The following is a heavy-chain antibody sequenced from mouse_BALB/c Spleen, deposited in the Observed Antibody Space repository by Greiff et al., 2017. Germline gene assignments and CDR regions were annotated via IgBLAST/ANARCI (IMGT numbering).Heavy chain of an antibody. D-gene: IGHD2-1*01. CDR1: GFNIKDYY. V-gene: IGHV14-4*02. CDR2: IDPENGDT. J-gene: IGHJ4*01. Sequence: EVQLQESGAELVRSGASVKLSCTASGFNIKDYYMHWVNQRPEQGLEWIGWIDPENGDTEYAPKFQGKATMTADTSSNTAYLQLSSLTSEDTAVYYCNANGNYYAMDYWGQGTSVTVSS. CDR3: NANGNYYAMDY.